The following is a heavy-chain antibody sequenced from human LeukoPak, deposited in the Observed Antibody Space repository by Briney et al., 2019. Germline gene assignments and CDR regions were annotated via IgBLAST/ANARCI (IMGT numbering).Heavy chain of an antibody. CDR1: GFTFSSYA. V-gene: IGHV3-66*01. Sequence: GGSLRLSCAASGFTFSSYAMSWVRQAPGKGLEWVSIIETGGTTYYRDSVKGRFTISRDDSKNTLYLQMNILRAEDTAVYYCVRDPPHGDSRRGDQGTLVTVSS. J-gene: IGHJ4*02. CDR2: IETGGTT. D-gene: IGHD4-17*01. CDR3: VRDPPHGDSRR.